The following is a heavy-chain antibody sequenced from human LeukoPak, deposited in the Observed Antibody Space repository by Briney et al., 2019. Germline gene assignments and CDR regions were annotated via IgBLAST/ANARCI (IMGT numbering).Heavy chain of an antibody. J-gene: IGHJ4*02. CDR2: INPSSVDT. V-gene: IGHV1-2*06. D-gene: IGHD6-13*01. Sequence: ASVKVSCKASGYTFTGYYMHWVRQAPGQGLEWMGRINPSSVDTNYAQKFQGRVTMTRDTSISTAYMEVSRLRSDDTAVYYCAIAGIVAAGIRGDTLDYWGQGTLVTVSS. CDR1: GYTFTGYY. CDR3: AIAGIVAAGIRGDTLDY.